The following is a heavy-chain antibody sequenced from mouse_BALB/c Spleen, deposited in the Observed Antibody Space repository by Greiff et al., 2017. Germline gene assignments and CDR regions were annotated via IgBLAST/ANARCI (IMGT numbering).Heavy chain of an antibody. CDR3: AREAYYGNYPHWYFDV. CDR2: ISSGGGST. V-gene: IGHV5-12-1*01. D-gene: IGHD2-10*01. CDR1: GFAFSSYD. Sequence: DVKLVESGGGLVKPGGSLKLSCAASGFAFSSYDMSWVRQTPEKRLEWVAYISSGGGSTYYPDTVKGRFTISRDNAKNTLYLQMSSLKSEDTAMYYCAREAYYGNYPHWYFDVWGAGTTVTVSS. J-gene: IGHJ1*01.